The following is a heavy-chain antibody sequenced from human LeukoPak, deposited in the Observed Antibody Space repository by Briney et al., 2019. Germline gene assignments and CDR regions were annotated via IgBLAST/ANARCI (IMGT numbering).Heavy chain of an antibody. CDR2: IFYSGST. CDR3: ASTISAAGTFRRFDY. V-gene: IGHV4-59*01. CDR1: GGSISSYY. D-gene: IGHD6-13*01. Sequence: PSETLSLTCSVSGGSISSYYWSCIRQPPGKGLEWIGYIFYSGSTNYNPSLKSRVTISVDTSKKQFSLKLSSVTAADTAVYFCASTISAAGTFRRFDYWGQGTLVTVFS. J-gene: IGHJ4*02.